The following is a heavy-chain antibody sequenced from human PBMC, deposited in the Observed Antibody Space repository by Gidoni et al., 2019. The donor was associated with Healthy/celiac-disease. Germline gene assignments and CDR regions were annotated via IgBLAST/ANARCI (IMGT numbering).Heavy chain of an antibody. CDR3: AGVPYGSGSYNAFDI. D-gene: IGHD3-10*01. Sequence: EVQLVESGGGLVQPGRSLRLSCAASGFTFDDYAMHWVRQAPGKGLELVSGISWNSGSIGYADSVKGRFTISRDNAKNSLYLQMNSLRAEDTALYYCAGVPYGSGSYNAFDIWGQGTMVTVSS. J-gene: IGHJ3*02. V-gene: IGHV3-9*01. CDR1: GFTFDDYA. CDR2: ISWNSGSI.